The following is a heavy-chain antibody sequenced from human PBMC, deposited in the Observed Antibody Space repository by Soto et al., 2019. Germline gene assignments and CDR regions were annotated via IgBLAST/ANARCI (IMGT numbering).Heavy chain of an antibody. V-gene: IGHV3-23*01. D-gene: IGHD6-13*01. J-gene: IGHJ4*02. CDR1: GFSFSAYA. Sequence: XVCLRLSCAACGFSFSAYAMSWVGQAPGKGLEWVSVISGSGGTTYYADSVKGRFTISRDNSKNTLYVQMNSLRAEDTAVYYCATVRESAAAGHFDSCGQRTLVTVSS. CDR2: ISGSGGTT. CDR3: ATVRESAAAGHFDS.